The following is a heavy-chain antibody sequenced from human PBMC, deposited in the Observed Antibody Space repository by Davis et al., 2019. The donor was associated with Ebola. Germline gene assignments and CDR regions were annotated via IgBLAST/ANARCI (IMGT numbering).Heavy chain of an antibody. D-gene: IGHD1-26*01. J-gene: IGHJ4*02. V-gene: IGHV5-51*01. CDR2: IYPYDSDT. CDR3: ARLDHSGSLGDS. CDR1: GYTFTNNW. Sequence: GESLKISCRGSGYTFTNNWISWVRQMPGKGLEWMGIIYPYDSDTRYSPSFQGQVTISADKSISTAYLQWSSLKASDTAMYYCARLDHSGSLGDSWGQGTLVTVSS.